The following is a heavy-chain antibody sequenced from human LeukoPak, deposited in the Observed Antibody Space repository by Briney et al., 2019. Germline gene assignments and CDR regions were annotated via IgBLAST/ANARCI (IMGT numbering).Heavy chain of an antibody. Sequence: PGGSLRLFCAASGFTFSNYAMNCVRKAPGKGLEWGSVISVGGGTSYADSVKGRFTISSDNSKNTLYLQMNSLSAEDTAVYYCATETMAGTVDYWGQGTLVTVSP. J-gene: IGHJ4*02. CDR2: ISVGGGT. CDR3: ATETMAGTVDY. CDR1: GFTFSNYA. V-gene: IGHV3-23*01. D-gene: IGHD6-19*01.